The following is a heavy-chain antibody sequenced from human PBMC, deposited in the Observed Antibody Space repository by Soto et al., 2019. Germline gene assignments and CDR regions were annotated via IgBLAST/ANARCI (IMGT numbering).Heavy chain of an antibody. CDR1: GFTVSSNY. D-gene: IGHD3-10*01. Sequence: GGSLRLSCAASGFTVSSNYMSWVRQAPGKGLEWVSIIYRGGSTDYADSVKGRFTISRDNSKNTLYLQMNSLRGEDTAVYYCARDPPGGGYYYYYMDVWGKGTTVTVSS. J-gene: IGHJ6*03. V-gene: IGHV3-66*01. CDR3: ARDPPGGGYYYYYMDV. CDR2: IYRGGST.